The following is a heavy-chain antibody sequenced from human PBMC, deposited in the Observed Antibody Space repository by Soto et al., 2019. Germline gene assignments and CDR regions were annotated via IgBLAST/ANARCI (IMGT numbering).Heavy chain of an antibody. J-gene: IGHJ4*02. Sequence: PGGSLRLSCAASGFTVSSNYMSWVRQAPGKGLEWVSVIYSGGSTYYADSVKGRFTISRDNSKNTLYLQMNSLRAEDTAVYYCARESPGYSYGLDYWGQGTLVTVSS. D-gene: IGHD5-18*01. CDR1: GFTVSSNY. CDR2: IYSGGST. V-gene: IGHV3-53*01. CDR3: ARESPGYSYGLDY.